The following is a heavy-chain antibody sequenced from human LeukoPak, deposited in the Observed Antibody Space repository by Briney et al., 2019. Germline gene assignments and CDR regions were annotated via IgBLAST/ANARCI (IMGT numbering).Heavy chain of an antibody. CDR2: TYYRSKWYN. D-gene: IGHD3-10*01. J-gene: IGHJ5*02. CDR1: GDCVSSNSAA. V-gene: IGHV6-1*01. CDR3: AREVAMIRGVKNWFDR. Sequence: SQTLSLTCAISGDCVSSNSAAWNWIRQSPSRGLEWLGRTYYRSKWYNDSSVSVKSRITVIPDTSKNQFSLQLNSVTPEDTAMYYCAREVAMIRGVKNWFDRWGQGTLVTVSS.